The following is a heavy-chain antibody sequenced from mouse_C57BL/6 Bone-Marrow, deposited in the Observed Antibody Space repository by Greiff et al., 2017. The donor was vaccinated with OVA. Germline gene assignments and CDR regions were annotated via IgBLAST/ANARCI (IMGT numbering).Heavy chain of an antibody. J-gene: IGHJ4*01. CDR3: ARSDYDAMDD. CDR2: ISYDGSN. Sequence: EVKLVESGPGLVKPSQSLSLTCSVTGYSITSGYYWNWIRQFPGNKLEWMGYISYDGSNNYNPSLKNRISITRDTSKNQFFLKLNSVTTEDTATYYCARSDYDAMDDWGQGTSVTVSS. CDR1: GYSITSGYY. V-gene: IGHV3-6*01.